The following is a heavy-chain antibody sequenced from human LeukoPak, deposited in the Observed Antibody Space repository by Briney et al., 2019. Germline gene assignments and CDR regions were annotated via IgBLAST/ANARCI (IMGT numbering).Heavy chain of an antibody. Sequence: SETLSLTCTVSGGSISSYYWSWIRQPPGKGLEWIGYIYYSGSTNYNPSLKSRVTISVDTSKNQFSLKLSSVTAADTAVYYCARSSRGHYDILTGYYALYFDYWGQGTLVTVSS. CDR3: ARSSRGHYDILTGYYALYFDY. V-gene: IGHV4-59*08. J-gene: IGHJ4*02. CDR1: GGSISSYY. CDR2: IYYSGST. D-gene: IGHD3-9*01.